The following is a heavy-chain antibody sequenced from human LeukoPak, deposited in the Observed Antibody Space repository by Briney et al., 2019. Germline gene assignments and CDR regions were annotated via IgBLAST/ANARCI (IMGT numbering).Heavy chain of an antibody. CDR3: AKDPLVFAAAAYFFDD. CDR1: GFTFSSYA. D-gene: IGHD6-13*01. V-gene: IGHV3-23*01. CDR2: ISGSGGST. J-gene: IGHJ4*02. Sequence: GGSLRLSCAASGFTFSSYAMSWVRQAPGKGLEWVSAISGSGGSTYYADSVKGRFTISRDNSKNTVFLQLNSLRAEDAGVYYCAKDPLVFAAAAYFFDDWGQGTLVTVSS.